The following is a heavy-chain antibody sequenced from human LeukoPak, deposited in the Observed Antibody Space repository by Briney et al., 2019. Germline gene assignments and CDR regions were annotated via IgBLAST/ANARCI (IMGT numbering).Heavy chain of an antibody. CDR1: GYTFTSYD. CDR2: MNPNSGNT. V-gene: IGHV1-8*01. Sequence: GASVKVSCKASGYTFTSYDINWVRQATGQGLEWMGWMNPNSGNTGYAQKFQGRVTMTRNTSISTAYMELSSLRSEDTAVYYCARDGFSSSDLRFYYMDVWGKGTTVTVSS. CDR3: ARDGFSSSDLRFYYMDV. D-gene: IGHD6-6*01. J-gene: IGHJ6*03.